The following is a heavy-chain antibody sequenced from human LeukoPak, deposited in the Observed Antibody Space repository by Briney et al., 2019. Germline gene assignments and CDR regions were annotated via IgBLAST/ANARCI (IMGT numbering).Heavy chain of an antibody. J-gene: IGHJ4*02. CDR1: KFMLTNYA. Sequence: TAGSLRLTCAASKFMLTNYAMHWVRQAPGQGLEWVSNTSSSSSTIAYEDSVKGRFTISRDNGKNSLYLQMNSLRDEDTAVYYCASNYDSSGYYPSAPHYFDYWGQGTLVTVSS. D-gene: IGHD3-22*01. V-gene: IGHV3-48*02. CDR3: ASNYDSSGYYPSAPHYFDY. CDR2: TSSSSSTI.